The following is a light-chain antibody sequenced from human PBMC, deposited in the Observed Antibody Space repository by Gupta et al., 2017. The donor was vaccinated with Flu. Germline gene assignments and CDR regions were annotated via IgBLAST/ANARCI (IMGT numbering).Light chain of an antibody. J-gene: IGLJ3*02. CDR2: RNN. CDR1: SSNIGYNY. CDR3: ASWDDSLSAWV. Sequence: QSVLTQPPSASGTPGQRVTISCSGGSSNIGYNYVSWYQQLPGTAPKLLIYRNNQRPSGVPDRFSGSKSGTSASLAISGLRSEDEADYSCASWDDSLSAWVFGGGTKLTVL. V-gene: IGLV1-47*01.